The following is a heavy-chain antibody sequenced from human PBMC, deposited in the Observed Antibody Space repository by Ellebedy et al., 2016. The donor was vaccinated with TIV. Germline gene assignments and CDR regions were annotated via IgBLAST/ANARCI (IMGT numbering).Heavy chain of an antibody. J-gene: IGHJ4*02. CDR2: IYYSGST. CDR3: AREVATIPFSPYFDY. Sequence: SETLSLTXTVSGGSISSGDYYWGCIRQPPGKGLEWIGYIYYSGSTYYNPSLKSRVTISVDTSKNQFSLKLSSVTAADTAVYYCAREVATIPFSPYFDYWGQGTLVTVSS. V-gene: IGHV4-30-4*01. D-gene: IGHD5-12*01. CDR1: GGSISSGDYY.